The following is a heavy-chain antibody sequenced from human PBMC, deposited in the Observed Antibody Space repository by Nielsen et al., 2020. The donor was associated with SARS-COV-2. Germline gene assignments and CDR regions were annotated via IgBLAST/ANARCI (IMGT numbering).Heavy chain of an antibody. D-gene: IGHD2-15*01. CDR2: ISGDSNYI. CDR1: GFTFSTSA. CDR3: TRGFYSQSDC. Sequence: GESLKISCAASGFTFSTSAMNWVRQAPGKGLEWVASISGDSNYIFYSELVKGRFTMSRDNGKNSLYLQMNTLRSEDTALYYCTRGFYSQSDCWGQGTLVTVSS. J-gene: IGHJ4*02. V-gene: IGHV3-21*01.